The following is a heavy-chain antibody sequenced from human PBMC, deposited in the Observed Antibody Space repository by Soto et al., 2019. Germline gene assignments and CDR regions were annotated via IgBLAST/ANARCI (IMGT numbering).Heavy chain of an antibody. CDR2: ISSSSSYI. CDR1: GFTFSSYS. J-gene: IGHJ4*02. CDR3: ARDLRPVAAAANRAWDY. V-gene: IGHV3-21*01. D-gene: IGHD6-13*01. Sequence: GGSLRLSCAASGFTFSSYSMNWVRQAPGKGLEWVSSISSSSSYIYYADSVKGRFTISRDNAKNSLYLQMNSLRAEDTAVYYCARDLRPVAAAANRAWDYWGQGTLVTVSS.